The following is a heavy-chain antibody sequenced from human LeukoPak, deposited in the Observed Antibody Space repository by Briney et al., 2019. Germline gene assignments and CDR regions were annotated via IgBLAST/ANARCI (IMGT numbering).Heavy chain of an antibody. D-gene: IGHD6-13*01. Sequence: PSETLSLNCAVYGGSFSGYYWSWIRQPPGKGLEWIGQIDPGGSTNYNPSLKSRVTISVDTSKTQLSVKLSSVTAADTAVYYCAGGLGPSSRWGQGTLVTVSS. V-gene: IGHV4-34*01. CDR2: IDPGGST. J-gene: IGHJ4*02. CDR3: AGGLGPSSR. CDR1: GGSFSGYY.